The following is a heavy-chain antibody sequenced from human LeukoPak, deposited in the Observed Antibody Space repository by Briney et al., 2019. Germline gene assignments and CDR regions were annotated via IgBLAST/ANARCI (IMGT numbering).Heavy chain of an antibody. CDR3: ASDSYYDFWSDSYYFDY. CDR1: GGTFSSYA. D-gene: IGHD3-3*01. V-gene: IGHV1-69*04. J-gene: IGHJ4*02. CDR2: IIPILGIA. Sequence: SVKVSCKASGGTFSSYAISWVRQAPGQGLEWMGRIIPILGIANYAQKFQGRVTITADKSTSTAYMELSSLRSEDTAVYYCASDSYYDFWSDSYYFDYWGQGTLVTVSS.